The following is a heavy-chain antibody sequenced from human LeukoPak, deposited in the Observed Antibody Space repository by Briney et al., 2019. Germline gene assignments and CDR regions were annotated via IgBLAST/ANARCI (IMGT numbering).Heavy chain of an antibody. CDR2: VYTSGRT. D-gene: IGHD3-10*01. J-gene: IGHJ4*02. CDR3: ARGRVNRGVMSED. V-gene: IGHV4-61*02. CDR1: GGSISSDTYY. Sequence: SSETLSLTCAVSGGSISSDTYYWNWIRQPAGKGLEWIGRVYTSGRTNYNPSLKNRLTMSLDTSRTQFALRLTSVTAADTAVYYCARGRVNRGVMSEDWGQGTLVTVSS.